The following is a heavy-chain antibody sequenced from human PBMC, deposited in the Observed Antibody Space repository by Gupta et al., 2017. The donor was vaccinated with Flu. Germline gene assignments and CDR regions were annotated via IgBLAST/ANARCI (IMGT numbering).Heavy chain of an antibody. Sequence: EVQLVESGGGLVQPGGSLRLSCAASGFPFSSYWMSWVCQAPGKGLEWVANIKQDGSEKYYVDSVKGRFTISRDNAKNSLYLQMNSLRAEDTAVYYCARVKNGYCGGDCYPDYWGQGTLVTVSS. D-gene: IGHD2-21*02. CDR2: IKQDGSEK. J-gene: IGHJ4*02. CDR1: GFPFSSYW. V-gene: IGHV3-7*03. CDR3: ARVKNGYCGGDCYPDY.